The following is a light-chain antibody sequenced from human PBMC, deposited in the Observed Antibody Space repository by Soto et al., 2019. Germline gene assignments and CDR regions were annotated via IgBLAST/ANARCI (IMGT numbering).Light chain of an antibody. CDR3: QQYNSYGT. CDR2: DAP. Sequence: DIQMTQSPSTLSASVGDRVTITCRASQSISSWLAWYQQKPGKAPKLLIYDAPSLESGVPSRFSGSGSGTEFPLTISSLQPDDFATYYCQQYNSYGTFGQGTKVEIK. V-gene: IGKV1-5*01. J-gene: IGKJ1*01. CDR1: QSISSW.